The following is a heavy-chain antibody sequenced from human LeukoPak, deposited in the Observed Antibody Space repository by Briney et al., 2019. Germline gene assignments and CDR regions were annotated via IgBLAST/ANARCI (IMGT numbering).Heavy chain of an antibody. CDR1: GFTFSSYG. D-gene: IGHD1-26*01. V-gene: IGHV3-30*18. CDR2: ILYNGSNK. CDR3: AKDLTETGAMGH. Sequence: GGSLKLSCAASGFTFSSYGMNWVRQAPGKGLEWVAVILYNGSNKYYADPVKGRFTISRDNSKNTLYLQMNSLRAEDTAEYYCAKDLTETGAMGHWGQGTLVTVSS. J-gene: IGHJ4*02.